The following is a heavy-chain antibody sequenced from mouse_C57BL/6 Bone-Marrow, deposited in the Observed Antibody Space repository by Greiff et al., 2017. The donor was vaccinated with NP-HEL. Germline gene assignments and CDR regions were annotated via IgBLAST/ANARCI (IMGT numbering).Heavy chain of an antibody. V-gene: IGHV1-72*01. J-gene: IGHJ2*01. CDR1: GYTFTSYW. CDR3: ARSRGYYYFDY. Sequence: QVHVKQPGAELVKPGASVTLSCKASGYTFTSYWMHWVTQRPGRGLAWIGRIDPNSGGTTYNEKFKSKATLTVDKPSSTAYMQLSSLTSEDAAVYYCARSRGYYYFDYWGQGTTLTVSS. CDR2: IDPNSGGT. D-gene: IGHD2-3*01.